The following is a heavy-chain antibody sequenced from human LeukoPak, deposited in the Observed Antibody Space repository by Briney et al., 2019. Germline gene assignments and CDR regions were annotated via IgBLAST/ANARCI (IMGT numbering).Heavy chain of an antibody. D-gene: IGHD3-3*01. Sequence: GASVKVSCKASGYTFTGYYMHWVRQAPGQGLEWMGWINPNSGGTNYAQKFQGRVTMTRDTSISTAYMELSRLRSDDTAVYYCARVNPETYDFWSGDYYYYMDVWGKGTTVTVSS. J-gene: IGHJ6*03. CDR2: INPNSGGT. V-gene: IGHV1-2*02. CDR3: ARVNPETYDFWSGDYYYYMDV. CDR1: GYTFTGYY.